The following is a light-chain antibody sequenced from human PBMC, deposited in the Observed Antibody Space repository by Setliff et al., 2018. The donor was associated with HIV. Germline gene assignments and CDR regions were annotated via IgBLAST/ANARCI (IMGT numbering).Light chain of an antibody. V-gene: IGLV2-11*01. Sequence: QSALTQPASVSGSPGQSITISCTGTSSDVGGYDYVSWYQQHPDKAPKLMLYDVGKRPSGVPDRFSGSKSGNTASLTISELQAEDEADYFCCSFANSYTSFYVFGTGTKSPS. CDR3: CSFANSYTSFYV. J-gene: IGLJ1*01. CDR1: SSDVGGYDY. CDR2: DVG.